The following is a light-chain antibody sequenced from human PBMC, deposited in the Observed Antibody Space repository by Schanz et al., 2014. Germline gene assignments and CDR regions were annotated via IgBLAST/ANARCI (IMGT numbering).Light chain of an antibody. CDR2: SNS. CDR1: SSNIGAGYD. J-gene: IGLJ3*02. Sequence: QSVLTQPPSVSAAPGQKVTISCSGSSSNIGAGYDVHWYQQLPGTAPKLLIYSNSNRPSGVPDRFSGSKSGTSASLAITGLQAEDEADYYCQSYDSSLSGYWVFGGGTKLTVL. CDR3: QSYDSSLSGYWV. V-gene: IGLV1-40*01.